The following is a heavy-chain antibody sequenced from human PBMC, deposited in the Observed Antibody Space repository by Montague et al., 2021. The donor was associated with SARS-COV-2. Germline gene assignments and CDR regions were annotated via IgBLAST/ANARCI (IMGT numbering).Heavy chain of an antibody. V-gene: IGHV4-4*07. CDR2: IYTSGST. CDR1: GGSIGSYY. D-gene: IGHD3-9*01. Sequence: SETLSLTCTVSGGSIGSYYWSWIRQPPGKGLEWIGRIYTSGSTNYNPYLKSRVTMSVNTSKNQFSLKLSYVIAADAAVYYCARDERYFGWSHYYDYGMDVWGQGTSFTVSS. CDR3: ARDERYFGWSHYYDYGMDV. J-gene: IGHJ6*02.